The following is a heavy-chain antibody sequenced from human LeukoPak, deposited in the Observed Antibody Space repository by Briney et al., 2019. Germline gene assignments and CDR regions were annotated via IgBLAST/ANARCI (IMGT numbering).Heavy chain of an antibody. CDR3: ASLAATDAFDI. CDR1: GFTFSSYA. J-gene: IGHJ3*02. D-gene: IGHD6-19*01. CDR2: ISYDGSNK. Sequence: QPGGSLRLSCAASGFTFSSYAMHWVRQAPGKGLEWVAVISYDGSNKYYADSVKGRFTISRDNSKNTLYLQMNSLRAEDTAVYYCASLAATDAFDIWGQGTMVTVSS. V-gene: IGHV3-30-3*01.